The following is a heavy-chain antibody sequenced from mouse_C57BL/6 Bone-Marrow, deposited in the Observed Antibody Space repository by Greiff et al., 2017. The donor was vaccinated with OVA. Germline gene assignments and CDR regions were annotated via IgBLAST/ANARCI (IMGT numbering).Heavy chain of an antibody. J-gene: IGHJ1*03. CDR3: ARRIITTVESYWYFDV. CDR2: IDPANGNT. V-gene: IGHV14-3*01. D-gene: IGHD1-1*01. Sequence: EVQLQQSVAELVRPGASVKLSCTASGFNIKNTYMHWVKQRPEQGLEWIGRIDPANGNTTYAPKFQGKATITADTSSNTAYLQLSSLTSEDTAIYYCARRIITTVESYWYFDVWGTGTTVTVSS. CDR1: GFNIKNTY.